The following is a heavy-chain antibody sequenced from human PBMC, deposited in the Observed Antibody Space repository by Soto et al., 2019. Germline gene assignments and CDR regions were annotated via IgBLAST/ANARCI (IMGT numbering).Heavy chain of an antibody. V-gene: IGHV4-39*01. CDR3: ARQAPSYYYYYMDV. CDR1: GGSISSSGYY. Sequence: QLQLQESGPGLVKPSETLSLTCTVSGGSISSSGYYWGWIRQPPGKGLEWIGSIYYSGSTYYNPSRKSRVTISVDTSKNQFSLKLSSVTAADTAVYYCARQAPSYYYYYMDVWGKGTTVTVSS. J-gene: IGHJ6*03. CDR2: IYYSGST.